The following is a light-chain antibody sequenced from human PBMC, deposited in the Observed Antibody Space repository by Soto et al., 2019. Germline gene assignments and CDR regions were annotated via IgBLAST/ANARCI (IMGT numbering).Light chain of an antibody. CDR2: DAS. CDR3: KQYNSYSPT. CDR1: QSISSW. J-gene: IGKJ1*01. V-gene: IGKV1-5*01. Sequence: DIQMTQSPSTLSASVGDRVTITCRASQSISSWLAGHQQKPGKAPKLMIYDASSLERGVPSSFSGSASETEFTLTISSLQSDDFSTYYRKQYNSYSPTVGQETKVDI.